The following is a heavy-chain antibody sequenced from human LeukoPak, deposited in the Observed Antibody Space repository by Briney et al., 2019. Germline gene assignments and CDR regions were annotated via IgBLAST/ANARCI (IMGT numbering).Heavy chain of an antibody. CDR3: ASVEMATITGFDY. Sequence: SETLSLTCTVSGGSISSSSYYWGWIRQPPGKGLEWIGSIYYSGSTYYNPSLKSRVTISVDTSKNQFSLKLSSVTAADTAVYYSASVEMATITGFDYWGQGTLVTVSS. CDR1: GGSISSSSYY. J-gene: IGHJ4*02. CDR2: IYYSGST. D-gene: IGHD5-24*01. V-gene: IGHV4-39*01.